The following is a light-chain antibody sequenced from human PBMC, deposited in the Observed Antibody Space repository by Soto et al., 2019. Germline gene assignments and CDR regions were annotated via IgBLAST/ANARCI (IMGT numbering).Light chain of an antibody. CDR3: SSFTTSSTYV. CDR1: TSDVGGYDY. Sequence: SVLTQPASVSGSPGQSITISCTGTTSDVGGYDYVSWYQQHAGKAPRLLIYGVTNRPSGVSSRFSGSRSATSASLTISGLQAEDEADYFCSSFTTSSTYVFGTGTKVTVL. J-gene: IGLJ1*01. V-gene: IGLV2-14*03. CDR2: GVT.